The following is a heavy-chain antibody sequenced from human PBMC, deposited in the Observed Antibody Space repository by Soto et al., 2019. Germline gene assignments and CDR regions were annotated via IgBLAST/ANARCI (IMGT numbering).Heavy chain of an antibody. D-gene: IGHD3-9*01. CDR2: MNPNSGNT. Sequence: ASVKVSCKASGYTFTSYDINWVRQATGQGLEWMGWMNPNSGNTGYAQKFQGRVTMTRNTSISTAYMGLSSLRSEDTAVYYCARGRQYKYYDILTGYYNDWGQGTLVTVSS. CDR3: ARGRQYKYYDILTGYYND. V-gene: IGHV1-8*01. J-gene: IGHJ4*02. CDR1: GYTFTSYD.